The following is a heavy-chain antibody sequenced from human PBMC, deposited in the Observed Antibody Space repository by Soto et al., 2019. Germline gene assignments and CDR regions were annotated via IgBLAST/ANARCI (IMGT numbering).Heavy chain of an antibody. CDR1: GFTFSSYA. Sequence: GSLRLSCAASGFTFSSYAMHWVRQAPGKGLEWVAVISYDGSNKYYADSVKGRFTISRDNSKNTLYLQMNSLRAEDTAVYYCARDQGGRRYYYYYGMDVWGQG. V-gene: IGHV3-30-3*01. CDR3: ARDQGGRRYYYYYGMDV. CDR2: ISYDGSNK. D-gene: IGHD2-15*01. J-gene: IGHJ6*02.